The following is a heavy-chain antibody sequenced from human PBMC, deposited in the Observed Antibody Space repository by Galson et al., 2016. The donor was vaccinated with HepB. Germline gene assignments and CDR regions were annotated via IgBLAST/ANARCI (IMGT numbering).Heavy chain of an antibody. Sequence: SLRLSCAVSGFTFSQYWMSWVRQAPGKGLEWVANIRQGGSEKYYVDSVKGRFTISRDNTKSSLYLQMDSLRVEDTAVYYCARVHPPWYYFDSWGRGTLVTVSS. CDR1: GFTFSQYW. CDR3: ARVHPPWYYFDS. V-gene: IGHV3-7*01. J-gene: IGHJ4*02. CDR2: IRQGGSEK.